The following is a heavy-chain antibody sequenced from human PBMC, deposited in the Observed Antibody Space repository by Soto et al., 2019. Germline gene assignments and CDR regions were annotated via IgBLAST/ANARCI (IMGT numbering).Heavy chain of an antibody. CDR3: ARGFRVAATRWWFDF. Sequence: ASVKVSCKASGYTFTSYDISWVRQAPGQGLEWMGWISTYNGNTNYAQKLQGRVTMTTDTSTSTAYMELRSLRSDDTAVYYCARGFRVAATRWWFDFWGQGTLVTVSS. CDR2: ISTYNGNT. J-gene: IGHJ5*01. CDR1: GYTFTSYD. D-gene: IGHD2-15*01. V-gene: IGHV1-18*01.